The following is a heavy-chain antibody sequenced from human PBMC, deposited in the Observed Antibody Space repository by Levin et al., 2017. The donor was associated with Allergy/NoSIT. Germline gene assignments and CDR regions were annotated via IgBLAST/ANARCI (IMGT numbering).Heavy chain of an antibody. V-gene: IGHV3-13*01. CDR2: IGTAGDT. Sequence: GGSLRLSCAASGFTFSSYDMHWVRQATGKGLEWVSAIGTAGDTYYPGSVKGRFTISRENAKNSLYLQMNSLRAGDTAVYYCAREYSRSPGEVDYYYGMDVWGQGTTVTVSS. CDR3: AREYSRSPGEVDYYYGMDV. CDR1: GFTFSSYD. D-gene: IGHD5-12*01. J-gene: IGHJ6*02.